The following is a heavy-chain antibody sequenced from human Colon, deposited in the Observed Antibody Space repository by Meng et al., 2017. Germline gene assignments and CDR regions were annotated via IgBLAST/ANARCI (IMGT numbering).Heavy chain of an antibody. Sequence: GESLKTSCAASGFTLSRYWMHWVRQAPGKGLVWVSRINSDGSTTSYADSVKGRFTISRDNAKNTLYLQMNSLRAEDTAVYYCARRLDYYYGMDVWGQGTTVTVSS. D-gene: IGHD6-19*01. CDR2: INSDGSTT. CDR3: ARRLDYYYGMDV. CDR1: GFTLSRYW. J-gene: IGHJ6*02. V-gene: IGHV3-74*01.